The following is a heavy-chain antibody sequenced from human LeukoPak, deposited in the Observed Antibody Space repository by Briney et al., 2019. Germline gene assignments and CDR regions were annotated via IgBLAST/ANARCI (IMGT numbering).Heavy chain of an antibody. CDR2: LSGSGVNT. Sequence: GGTLRLSCAATGFIFSNFGMSWVRQAPGKGLEWVSSLSGSGVNTYYADSVKGRFTISRDNSKNTLYLQMNSLRAEDTAVYYCAKDSAALRLDPWGQGTLVTVSS. CDR1: GFIFSNFG. J-gene: IGHJ5*02. CDR3: AKDSAALRLDP. D-gene: IGHD2-15*01. V-gene: IGHV3-23*01.